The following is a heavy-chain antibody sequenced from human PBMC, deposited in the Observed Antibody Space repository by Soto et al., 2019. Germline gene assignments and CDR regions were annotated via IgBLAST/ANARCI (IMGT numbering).Heavy chain of an antibody. Sequence: QLQLQESGPGLVKPSETLSLTCTVSGGSISSSSYYWGWIRQPPGKGLEWIGSIYYSGSTYYNPSLKSRVTISVDTSKNQFSLKLSSVTAADTAVYYCARPNGSTGTTLDYWGQGTLVTVSS. CDR2: IYYSGST. V-gene: IGHV4-39*01. J-gene: IGHJ4*02. CDR1: GGSISSSSYY. CDR3: ARPNGSTGTTLDY. D-gene: IGHD1-7*01.